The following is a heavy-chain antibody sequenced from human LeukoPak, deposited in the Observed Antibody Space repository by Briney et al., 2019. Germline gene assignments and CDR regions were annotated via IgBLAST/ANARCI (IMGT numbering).Heavy chain of an antibody. CDR3: ARWPEGATPKFHY. CDR1: GFTFSDYN. V-gene: IGHV3-11*01. D-gene: IGHD1-26*01. CDR2: TRNSDNNM. Sequence: PGGSLRLSCAASGFTFSDYNMGWMRQAPGKGLEWVSYTRNSDNNMFYADSVRGRFTISRDNSKNTLHLQMDSLRVEDTAVYYCARWPEGATPKFHYWGQGTLVTVSS. J-gene: IGHJ4*02.